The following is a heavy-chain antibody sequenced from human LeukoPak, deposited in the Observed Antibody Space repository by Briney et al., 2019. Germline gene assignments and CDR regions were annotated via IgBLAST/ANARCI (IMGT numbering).Heavy chain of an antibody. V-gene: IGHV4-34*01. CDR1: GASLTDYY. CDR3: ARVSGLNNFDF. Sequence: PSETLSLTCAVYGASLTDYYWTWIRQPPGKGLEWIGEINHSGSTNYRPSLKSRVTISIDTSKNQFSLKLKSVTAADTAVYYCARVSGLNNFDFWGRGSLVTVSS. D-gene: IGHD1/OR15-1a*01. CDR2: INHSGST. J-gene: IGHJ4*02.